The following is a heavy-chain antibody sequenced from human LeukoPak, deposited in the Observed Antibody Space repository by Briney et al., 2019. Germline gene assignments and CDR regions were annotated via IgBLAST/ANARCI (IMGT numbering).Heavy chain of an antibody. Sequence: SETLSLSCAVSGGSISSGGYSWSWIRQPPGKGLEWIGYIYYSGSTYYNPSLKSRVTISVDTSKNQFSLKLSSVTAADTAVYYCARDRRIAAAGPPNKYYYYYYMDVWGKGTTVTVSS. J-gene: IGHJ6*03. CDR1: GGSISSGGYS. D-gene: IGHD6-13*01. CDR2: IYYSGST. V-gene: IGHV4-30-4*07. CDR3: ARDRRIAAAGPPNKYYYYYYMDV.